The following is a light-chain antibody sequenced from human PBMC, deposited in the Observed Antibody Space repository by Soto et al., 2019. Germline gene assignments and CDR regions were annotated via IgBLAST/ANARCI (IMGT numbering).Light chain of an antibody. CDR3: RSLTTSXTYV. V-gene: IGLV2-14*03. CDR2: HVT. J-gene: IGLJ1*01. CDR1: SSDICHYDY. Sequence: QSALTQPASVSGSPVQSITISCTGTSSDICHYDYFSWYQQHPGKAPKLMIYHVTYRPSGVSNRYSGSKSGNSASLTISGLQADDEADYYRRSLTTSXTYVLGRGTKVXV.